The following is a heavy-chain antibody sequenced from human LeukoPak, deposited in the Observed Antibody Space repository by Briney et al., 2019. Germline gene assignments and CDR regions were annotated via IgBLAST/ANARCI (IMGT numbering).Heavy chain of an antibody. V-gene: IGHV3-48*03. D-gene: IGHD3-22*01. CDR1: GFTFSSYE. CDR2: ISSSGSTI. J-gene: IGHJ4*02. CDR3: AGTIVGKWAIDY. Sequence: PGGSLRLSCAASGFTFSSYEMNWVRQAPGKGLEWVSYISSSGSTIYYADSVKGRFTISRDNSKNTLYLQMNSLRAEDTAVYYCAGTIVGKWAIDYWGRGTLVTVSS.